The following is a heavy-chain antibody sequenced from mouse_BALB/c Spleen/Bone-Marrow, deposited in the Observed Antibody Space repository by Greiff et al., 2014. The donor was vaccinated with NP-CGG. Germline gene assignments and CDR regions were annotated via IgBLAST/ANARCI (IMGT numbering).Heavy chain of an antibody. J-gene: IGHJ2*01. CDR2: FHPYNDDT. D-gene: IGHD2-4*01. Sequence: VKLMESGAVLVKPGASVKMSCKAFGYTFTTYPIEWMKQNHGKSLEWIGNFHPYNDDTKYNEKFKGKAKLTVEESSSTVYLELSLLTSDDSAVYYCAGRDDYYFDYWGQGTTLTVSS. V-gene: IGHV1-47*01. CDR3: AGRDDYYFDY. CDR1: GYTFTTYP.